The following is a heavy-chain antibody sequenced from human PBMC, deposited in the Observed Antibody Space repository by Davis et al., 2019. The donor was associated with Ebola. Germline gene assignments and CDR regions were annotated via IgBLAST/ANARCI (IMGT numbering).Heavy chain of an antibody. CDR1: GFNFINHA. J-gene: IGHJ6*02. CDR3: AKHRGDNYYYYSMDV. D-gene: IGHD2-21*01. Sequence: GESLKISCAASGFNFINHAMTWVRQAPGKGLEWVSSITGGGGSTHHADSVKGRFTISRDSWMNTLYLQMNSLRAEDTAIYYCAKHRGDNYYYYSMDVWGQGTTVTVSS. V-gene: IGHV3-23*01. CDR2: ITGGGGST.